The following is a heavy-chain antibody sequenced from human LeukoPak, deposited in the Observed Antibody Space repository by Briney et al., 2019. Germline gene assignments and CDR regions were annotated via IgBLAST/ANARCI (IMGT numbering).Heavy chain of an antibody. Sequence: GASVKVSCNTSGYTFSHIGINWVRQAPGQGLEWMGWISGNNDNPNYGQKFQGRFTVTTDSSTSTAYMELRNLRFDDTAVYYCARDGTSTDYYWGQGTLVTVSS. CDR2: ISGNNDNP. CDR1: GYTFSHIG. J-gene: IGHJ4*02. D-gene: IGHD2-2*01. CDR3: ARDGTSTDYY. V-gene: IGHV1-18*01.